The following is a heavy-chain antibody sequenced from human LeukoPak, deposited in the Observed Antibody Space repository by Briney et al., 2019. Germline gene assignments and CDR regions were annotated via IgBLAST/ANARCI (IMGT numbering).Heavy chain of an antibody. CDR1: GFTFSSYG. CDR2: ISSSSSYI. D-gene: IGHD4-11*01. J-gene: IGHJ4*02. V-gene: IGHV3-21*01. CDR3: AREHRYSNYVDY. Sequence: GGSLRLSCAASGFTFSSYGMHWVRQAPGKGLEWVSSISSSSSYIYYADSVKGRFTISRDNAKNSLYLQMNSLRAEDTAVYYCAREHRYSNYVDYWGQGTLVTVSS.